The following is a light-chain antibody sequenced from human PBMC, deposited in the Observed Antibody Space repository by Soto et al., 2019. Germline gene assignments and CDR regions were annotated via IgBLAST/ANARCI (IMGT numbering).Light chain of an antibody. CDR1: SSDVGGYDY. CDR3: SSYVGSNNFYV. Sequence: QSVLTQPPSASGFPGRSVTISCTGTSSDVGGYDYVSWYQQYPGKAPKLMIYGVSKRPSGVPDRFSGSKSGNTASLTVSGLQAEDEADYYCSSYVGSNNFYVFGTGTKVTVL. V-gene: IGLV2-8*01. J-gene: IGLJ1*01. CDR2: GVS.